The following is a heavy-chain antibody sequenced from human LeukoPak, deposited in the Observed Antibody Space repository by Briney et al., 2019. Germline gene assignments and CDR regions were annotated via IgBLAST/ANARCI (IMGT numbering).Heavy chain of an antibody. CDR2: ITNNGVHT. CDR1: GFPFSSYS. Sequence: PGGSLRLSCAASGFPFSSYSMNWVRQAPGKGLEWVSSITNNGVHTYYTDSVKGRFTISRDNANNSLYLQMNSLSAEDTAIYYCARQPQVAHFDYWGQGTLVSVSS. D-gene: IGHD2-15*01. J-gene: IGHJ4*02. V-gene: IGHV3-21*01. CDR3: ARQPQVAHFDY.